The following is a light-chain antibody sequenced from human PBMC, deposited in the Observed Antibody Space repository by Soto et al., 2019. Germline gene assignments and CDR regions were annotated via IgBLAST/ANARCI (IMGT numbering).Light chain of an antibody. V-gene: IGLV1-44*01. CDR2: GNN. Sequence: QSVLTQPPSASGTPGQRVTISCCGSSSNIGRNTVSWYQQLPGTAPKLLIYGNNQRPSGVPARISGSKSGTSASLAISGLQSEDEADYYCAAWDDSLNGHVVFGGGTKVTVL. J-gene: IGLJ2*01. CDR1: SSNIGRNT. CDR3: AAWDDSLNGHVV.